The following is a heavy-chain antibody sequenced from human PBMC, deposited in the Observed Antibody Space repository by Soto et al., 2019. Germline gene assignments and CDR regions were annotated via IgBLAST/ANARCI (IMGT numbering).Heavy chain of an antibody. D-gene: IGHD6-6*01. V-gene: IGHV4-59*08. CDR2: IYYSGST. Sequence: QVQLQESGPGLVKPSETLSLTCTVSGGSISSYYWSWIRQPPGKGLEWIGYIYYSGSTNYNPSLKSRVTISVDTSKNQFSLKLSSVTAADTAVYYCARRGALSIAARHFDYWGQGTLVTVSS. CDR1: GGSISSYY. J-gene: IGHJ4*02. CDR3: ARRGALSIAARHFDY.